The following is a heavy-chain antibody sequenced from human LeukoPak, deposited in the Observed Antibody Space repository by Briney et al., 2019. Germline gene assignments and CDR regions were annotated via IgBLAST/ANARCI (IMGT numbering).Heavy chain of an antibody. CDR2: ISGSGGST. D-gene: IGHD2-2*02. Sequence: GGSLRLSCAASGFTFSSYAMSWVRQAPGKGLEWVSAISGSGGSTYYADSVKGRFTISRDNSKNTLYLQTNSLRAEDTAVYYCAKGGCSSTSCYTPDAFDIWGQGTMVTVSS. J-gene: IGHJ3*02. CDR1: GFTFSSYA. CDR3: AKGGCSSTSCYTPDAFDI. V-gene: IGHV3-23*01.